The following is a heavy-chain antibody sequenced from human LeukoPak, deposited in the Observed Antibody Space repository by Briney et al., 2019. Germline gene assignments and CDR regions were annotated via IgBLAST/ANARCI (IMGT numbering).Heavy chain of an antibody. J-gene: IGHJ4*02. CDR3: ARWEIRGTAHQLDY. CDR2: INQDGSAK. CDR1: GFTLSSHW. Sequence: GGSLRPSCAASGFTLSSHWMTWVRQAPGKWLEWVANINQDGSAKYYVDSVRGRFTISRDNAKNSMHLQMNSLRAEDTAVYYCARWEIRGTAHQLDYWGQGTLVTVSS. D-gene: IGHD1-7*01. V-gene: IGHV3-7*01.